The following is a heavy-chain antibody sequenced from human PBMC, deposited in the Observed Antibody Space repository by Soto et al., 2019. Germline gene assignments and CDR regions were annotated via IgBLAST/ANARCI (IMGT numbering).Heavy chain of an antibody. CDR2: IVPLFGTA. Sequence: QVQLVQSGAEVKEPGSSVNVSCKTSGGTFGNTAVTWVRQVPGQGLEWIGGIVPLFGTANYAQKFRGRVMITADESTSTAYMDLSSFRSDDTAIYYGARDGDPGYSFWSGPLGGGRFDPWGQGTLVTVSS. V-gene: IGHV1-69*12. D-gene: IGHD3-3*01. CDR1: GGTFGNTA. CDR3: ARDGDPGYSFWSGPLGGGRFDP. J-gene: IGHJ5*02.